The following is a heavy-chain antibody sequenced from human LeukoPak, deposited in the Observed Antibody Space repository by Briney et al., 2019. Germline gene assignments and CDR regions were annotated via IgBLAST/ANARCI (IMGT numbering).Heavy chain of an antibody. V-gene: IGHV4-59*01. CDR2: IYYSGST. J-gene: IGHJ5*02. CDR3: ARVGALASYWRYYGSGSYGSEVWFDP. Sequence: SETLSLTCSVSGGSISSYYWSWIRQPPGKGLEWIGYIYYSGSTNYNPSLKSRVTISVDTSKNQFSLKLSSVTAADTAVYYCARVGALASYWRYYGSGSYGSEVWFDPWGQGTLVTVSS. CDR1: GGSISSYY. D-gene: IGHD3-10*01.